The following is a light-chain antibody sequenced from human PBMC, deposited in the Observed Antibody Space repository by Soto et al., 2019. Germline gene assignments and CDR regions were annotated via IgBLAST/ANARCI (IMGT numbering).Light chain of an antibody. CDR1: QSVSSY. CDR3: QRYDSLRT. V-gene: IGKV3-11*01. CDR2: GAS. J-gene: IGKJ1*01. Sequence: EIVLTQSPATLSLSPGERATLSCRASQSVSSYLAWYQHKPGQAPRLLIYGASNRATGIPARFSGSGSGTDFTLTISSLEPEDFAMYYCQRYDSLRTFGQGTKVEI.